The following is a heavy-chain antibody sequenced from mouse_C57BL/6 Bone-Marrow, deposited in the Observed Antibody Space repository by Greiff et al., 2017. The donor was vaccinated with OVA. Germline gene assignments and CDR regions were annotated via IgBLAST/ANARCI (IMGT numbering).Heavy chain of an antibody. CDR3: ARGGGDGYYDAMDY. V-gene: IGHV3-1*01. CDR1: GYSITSGYD. Sequence: ESGPGMVKPSQSLSLTCTVPGYSITSGYDWHWIRHFPGNKLEWMGYISYSGSTNYNPSLKSRISITHDTSKNHFFLKLNSVTTEDTATYYCARGGGDGYYDAMDYWGQGTSVTVSS. J-gene: IGHJ4*01. CDR2: ISYSGST. D-gene: IGHD2-3*01.